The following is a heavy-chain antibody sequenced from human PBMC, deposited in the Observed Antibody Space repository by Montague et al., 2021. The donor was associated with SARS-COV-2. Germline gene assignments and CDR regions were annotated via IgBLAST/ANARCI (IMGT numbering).Heavy chain of an antibody. J-gene: IGHJ6*02. D-gene: IGHD1-26*01. CDR2: IGDSGDST. CDR3: ARHFQSGRYGAYYYYGMDV. Sequence: SLRLSCAASGFTFSSHAMSWVRQAPGRGLEWVSGIGDSGDSTYYADSVKGRFTISRDNSNNMLYLQMISLRVEDTAAYYCARHFQSGRYGAYYYYGMDVWGQGTTVTVSS. CDR1: GFTFSSHA. V-gene: IGHV3-23*01.